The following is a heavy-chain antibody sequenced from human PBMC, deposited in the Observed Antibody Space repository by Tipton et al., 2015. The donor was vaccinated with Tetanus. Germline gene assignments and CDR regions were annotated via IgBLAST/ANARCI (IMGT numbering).Heavy chain of an antibody. CDR1: GFIFSSYG. Sequence: SLRLSCAASGFIFSSYGIHWVRQAPGKGLEWLAVSWYDGTDKYYADSVKGRFTISRDNSKNTLYLQMNSLRAEDTALYYCAREADWSGGSCFAGDLDTWGQGTQVTVSS. CDR2: SWYDGTDK. V-gene: IGHV3-33*01. J-gene: IGHJ5*02. D-gene: IGHD2-15*01. CDR3: AREADWSGGSCFAGDLDT.